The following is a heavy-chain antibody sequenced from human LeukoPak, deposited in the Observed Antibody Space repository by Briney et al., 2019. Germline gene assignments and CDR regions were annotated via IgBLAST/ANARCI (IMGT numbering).Heavy chain of an antibody. CDR3: AREESGYDLDC. D-gene: IGHD5-12*01. Sequence: GGSLRLSCAASGFTFSTYWMSWVRQAPGKGLEWVANIKQDGSEKYYVASVKGRFTISRDNAKNSLYLQVISLRAEDTAVYYCAREESGYDLDCWGQGTLVTVSS. CDR2: IKQDGSEK. CDR1: GFTFSTYW. J-gene: IGHJ4*02. V-gene: IGHV3-7*04.